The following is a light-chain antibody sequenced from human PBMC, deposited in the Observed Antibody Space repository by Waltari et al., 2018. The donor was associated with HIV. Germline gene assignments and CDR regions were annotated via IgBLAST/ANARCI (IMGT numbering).Light chain of an antibody. Sequence: DNQMTQSPSTLSASVGDRVTITCRASQSISYWLAWFQQKPGKAPRLLIYNASNLESGVPSRFSGSGSGTEFTLTISSLQPDDFATYYCLRYYGYPCTFGPGTNVDIK. CDR3: LRYYGYPCT. V-gene: IGKV1-5*03. J-gene: IGKJ3*01. CDR1: QSISYW. CDR2: NAS.